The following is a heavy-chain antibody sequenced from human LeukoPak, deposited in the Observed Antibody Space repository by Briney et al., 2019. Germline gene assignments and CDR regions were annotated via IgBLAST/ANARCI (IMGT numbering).Heavy chain of an antibody. CDR1: GGSFSGYY. V-gene: IGHV4-34*01. CDR2: INHSGST. D-gene: IGHD3-10*01. J-gene: IGHJ1*01. CDR3: ASSSGQH. Sequence: SEPLSLTCALYGGSFSGYYWSWLPQPPGKGLEWIGEINHSGSTNYNPSLKSRVTISVDTSKNQFSLKLSSVTAADTAVYYCASSSGQHWGQGTLVTVSS.